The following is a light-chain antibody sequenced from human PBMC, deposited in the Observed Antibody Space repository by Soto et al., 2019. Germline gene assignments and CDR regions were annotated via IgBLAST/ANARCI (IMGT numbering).Light chain of an antibody. Sequence: EIVMTQSPTTLSVSPGERSTLSCRASQSVSSNLAWYPQKPGQAPRRLIYSASTRAPGIPARFSGSGAGTECTRTISGLQSEDFAVDSCLQYNNWPRTFGQGTKVDIK. V-gene: IGKV3D-15*01. CDR3: LQYNNWPRT. J-gene: IGKJ1*01. CDR1: QSVSSN. CDR2: SAS.